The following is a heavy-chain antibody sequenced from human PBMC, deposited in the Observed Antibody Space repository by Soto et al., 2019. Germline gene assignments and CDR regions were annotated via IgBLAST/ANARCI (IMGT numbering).Heavy chain of an antibody. V-gene: IGHV4-39*01. Sequence: QLLLQESGPGLVKTSDTLSLTCTVSGDSISSRSYYWGWIRQPPGKGLEWIGSIYYSGNTYYNPSLKSRVTISVDTSKSQISLKVSSVTDADTAVYYCARLYEGKRPPDYWGQGTLVTVSS. CDR1: GDSISSRSYY. CDR2: IYYSGNT. CDR3: ARLYEGKRPPDY. J-gene: IGHJ4*02. D-gene: IGHD2-8*01.